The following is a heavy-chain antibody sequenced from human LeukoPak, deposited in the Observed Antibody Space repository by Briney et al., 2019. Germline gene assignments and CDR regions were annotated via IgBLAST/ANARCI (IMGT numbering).Heavy chain of an antibody. V-gene: IGHV1-2*04. CDR3: ARELGSSGYYGVDY. CDR2: INPNSGGT. CDR1: GYTFTGYY. Sequence: ASVKVSCKASGYTFTGYYIHWVRQAPGQGLEWMGWINPNSGGTTYAQKFQGWVTMTGDTSITTAYMELRRLRSDDTAVYYCARELGSSGYYGVDYWGQGTLVTVSS. D-gene: IGHD3-22*01. J-gene: IGHJ4*02.